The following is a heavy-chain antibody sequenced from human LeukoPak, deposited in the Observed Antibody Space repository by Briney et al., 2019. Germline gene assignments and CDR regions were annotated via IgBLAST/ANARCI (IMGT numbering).Heavy chain of an antibody. J-gene: IGHJ4*02. CDR1: GFTFNSYS. Sequence: GGSLSLSCAASGFTFNSYSMNWVRQAPGKGLEWVSYISSGSSTMYYADSVKGRFTISRDNAKNSLYLQMNSLRAEDTAVYYCARDYDFWSGYYTGVFDYWGQGTLVTVSS. D-gene: IGHD3-3*01. CDR3: ARDYDFWSGYYTGVFDY. CDR2: ISSGSSTM. V-gene: IGHV3-48*01.